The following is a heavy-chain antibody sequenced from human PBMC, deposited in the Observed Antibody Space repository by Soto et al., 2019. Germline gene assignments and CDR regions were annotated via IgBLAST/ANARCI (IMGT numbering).Heavy chain of an antibody. CDR1: GGSISSGNYY. J-gene: IGHJ4*02. Sequence: PSETLSLTCTVSGGSISSGNYYWAWIRQSPGKGLEWIGSVYYNGFTYYNPSLKSRVTISVDTSKNQFSLKLTSVTAADTAVYFCARLEGLGTISYYFDFWGPGALVTVSS. V-gene: IGHV4-39*01. CDR2: VYYNGFT. D-gene: IGHD3-9*01. CDR3: ARLEGLGTISYYFDF.